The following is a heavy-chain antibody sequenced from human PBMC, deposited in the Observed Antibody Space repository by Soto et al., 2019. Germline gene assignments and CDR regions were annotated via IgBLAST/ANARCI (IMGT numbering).Heavy chain of an antibody. V-gene: IGHV1-18*01. CDR3: APRSPAFDY. Sequence: QVQLVQSGPEVKKPGASVKVSCKTSGYTFTSYGISWVRQAPGQGLEWMGWITTDKGKTTYAQKFQGRVTMTTDTSPSTAYMELRSLTSDDTAVYYCAPRSPAFDYWGQGTLVTVSS. J-gene: IGHJ4*02. CDR2: ITTDKGKT. CDR1: GYTFTSYG.